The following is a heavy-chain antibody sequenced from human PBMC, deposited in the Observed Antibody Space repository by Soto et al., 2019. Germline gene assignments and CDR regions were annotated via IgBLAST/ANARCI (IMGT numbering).Heavy chain of an antibody. J-gene: IGHJ4*02. CDR2: INPSDDAT. Sequence: GASVKVSCKASGYTFTRYYMHRVRQAPGQGLEWMGIINPSDDATSYAEKFQGRLTMTKDTSTSTVYMEMSSLRSEDTAVYYCARDLTREGDYYDRSGYYLDYWGQGTLVTVSS. V-gene: IGHV1-46*01. D-gene: IGHD3-22*01. CDR3: ARDLTREGDYYDRSGYYLDY. CDR1: GYTFTRYY.